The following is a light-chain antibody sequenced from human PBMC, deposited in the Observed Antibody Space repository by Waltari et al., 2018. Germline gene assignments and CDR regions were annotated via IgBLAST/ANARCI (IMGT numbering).Light chain of an antibody. Sequence: DIQMTQSPSSLSASSRDRVTITCQASQDIGNFLNWYQQKPGRAPNLLIYDASNLETGVPSRFSGSGSGTHFTFTITSLQSEDIATYYCQQYDNFPFTFGQGTKVEIK. CDR2: DAS. J-gene: IGKJ2*01. CDR1: QDIGNF. CDR3: QQYDNFPFT. V-gene: IGKV1-33*01.